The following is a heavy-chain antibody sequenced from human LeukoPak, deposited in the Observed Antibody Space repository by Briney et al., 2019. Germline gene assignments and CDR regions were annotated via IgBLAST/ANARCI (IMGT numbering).Heavy chain of an antibody. CDR2: IYPSGST. V-gene: IGHV4-61*02. CDR1: GGSISSGSYS. D-gene: IGHD3-10*01. Sequence: SETLSLTCTVSGGSISSGSYSWSWIRQPAGKGLEWIGRIYPSGSTNYNPSLKSRVTISVDTSKNQFSLRLSSVTAADTAVYYCARGFAERYYYYYYMDVWGKGTTVTVSS. J-gene: IGHJ6*03. CDR3: ARGFAERYYYYYYMDV.